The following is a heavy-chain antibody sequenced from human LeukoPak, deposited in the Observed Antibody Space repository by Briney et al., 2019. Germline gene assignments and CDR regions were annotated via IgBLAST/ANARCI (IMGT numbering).Heavy chain of an antibody. CDR3: ARHVNPLYSYGLFDY. Sequence: SETLSLTCAVSGGSISSSNWWSWVRQPPGKGLEWIGEIYHSGSTNYNPSLKSRVTISVDTSKNQFSLKLSSVTAADTAVYYCARHVNPLYSYGLFDYWGRGTLVTVSS. D-gene: IGHD5-18*01. J-gene: IGHJ4*02. V-gene: IGHV4-4*02. CDR2: IYHSGST. CDR1: GGSISSSNW.